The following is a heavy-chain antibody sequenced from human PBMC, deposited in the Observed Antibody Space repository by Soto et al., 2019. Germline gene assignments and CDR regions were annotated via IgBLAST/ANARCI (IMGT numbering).Heavy chain of an antibody. Sequence: GSLRLSCAASGVTFSTYAMNLVRQAPGKGLEWVSAISGGGGSTYYADSVKGRVTISRDNSKNTLYLQMNSLRAEDTAVYYCAKVSLGALTFTDYYYYGLDVWGQGTTVTVSS. J-gene: IGHJ6*02. CDR2: ISGGGGST. V-gene: IGHV3-23*01. CDR1: GVTFSTYA. D-gene: IGHD1-26*01. CDR3: AKVSLGALTFTDYYYYGLDV.